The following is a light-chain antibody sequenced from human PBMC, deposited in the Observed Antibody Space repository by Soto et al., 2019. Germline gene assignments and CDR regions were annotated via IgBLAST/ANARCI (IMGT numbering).Light chain of an antibody. CDR3: CSFAGSNTFV. Sequence: QSVLTQPASVSGSPGQSITLSCTGTSSDVGSYNLVSWYQQHPGKAPKLMIYEGSKRPSGVSNRFSGSKSGNTASLTLSGLQAEDEADYYCCSFAGSNTFVFGTGNK. CDR2: EGS. V-gene: IGLV2-23*03. CDR1: SSDVGSYNL. J-gene: IGLJ1*01.